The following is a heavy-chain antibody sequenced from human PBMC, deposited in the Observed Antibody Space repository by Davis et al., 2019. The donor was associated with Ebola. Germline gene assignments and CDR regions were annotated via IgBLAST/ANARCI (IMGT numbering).Heavy chain of an antibody. D-gene: IGHD3-3*01. CDR1: GASIKSNN. V-gene: IGHV4-59*13. CDR3: AKFTSHWLWSPYGLDV. CDR2: IYNVGST. J-gene: IGHJ6*02. Sequence: PSETLSLTCTVSGASIKSNNWSWIRQPPGKGLEWIGYIYNVGSTDYNPSLESRVTIPFDTSKSPLSLKLTSVTAADTGVYYCAKFTSHWLWSPYGLDVWGRGTTVSVSS.